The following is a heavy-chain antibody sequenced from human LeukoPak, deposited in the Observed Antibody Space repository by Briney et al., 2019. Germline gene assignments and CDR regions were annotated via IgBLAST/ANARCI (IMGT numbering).Heavy chain of an antibody. CDR2: VKSKTDGGTT. CDR3: TTEYNWNYVH. CDR1: RWTFSYAW. J-gene: IGHJ4*01. Sequence: GWSLRLSCVASRWTFSYAWLSGVGQAPAKGVEGVGRVKSKTDGGTTDYPAPIKDRFSVSRDDSKNTLYLQMNSLKTEDTAVYYCTTEYNWNYVHWGQGTLVTVSS. D-gene: IGHD1-7*01. V-gene: IGHV3-15*01.